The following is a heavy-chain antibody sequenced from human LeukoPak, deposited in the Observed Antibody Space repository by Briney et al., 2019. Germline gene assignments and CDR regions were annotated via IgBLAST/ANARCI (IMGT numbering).Heavy chain of an antibody. D-gene: IGHD1-26*01. CDR2: LYYSGST. J-gene: IGHJ4*02. CDR1: GASLNSGGYY. CDR3: ARLSGSYWPAGY. Sequence: SETLSLTCTVSGASLNSGGYYWGWIRQPPGKGLEWIGSLYYSGSTYYNPSLKSRVTISVDTSKNQFSLKLSSVTAADTAVYYCARLSGSYWPAGYWGQGTLVTVSS. V-gene: IGHV4-39*01.